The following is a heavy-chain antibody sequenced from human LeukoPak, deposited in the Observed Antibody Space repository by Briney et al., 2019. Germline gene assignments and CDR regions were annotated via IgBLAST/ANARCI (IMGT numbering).Heavy chain of an antibody. CDR1: GFTFSSYA. V-gene: IGHV3-30-3*01. CDR2: ISYDGSNK. CDR3: ATPLGPGRHYYYYYGMDV. Sequence: PGRSLRLSCAASGFTFSSYAMHWVSQAPGKGLEWVAVISYDGSNKYYADSVKGRFTISRDNSKNTLYLQMNSLRAEDTAVYYCATPLGPGRHYYYYYGMDVWGQGTTVTVSS. D-gene: IGHD7-27*01. J-gene: IGHJ6*02.